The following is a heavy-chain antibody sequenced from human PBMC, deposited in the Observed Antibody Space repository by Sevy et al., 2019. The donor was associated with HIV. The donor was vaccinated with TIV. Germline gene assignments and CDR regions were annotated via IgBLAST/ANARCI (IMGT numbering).Heavy chain of an antibody. CDR1: GFTFSSYS. V-gene: IGHV3-21*01. Sequence: GGSLRLSCAASGFTFSSYSMNWVRQAPGKGLEWVSSISSSSSYIYYADSVKGRFTISRDNAKNSLYLQMNSLRAEDTAVYYCARDATVTRHLTENWFDPWGQGTLVTVSS. CDR2: ISSSSSYI. CDR3: ARDATVTRHLTENWFDP. D-gene: IGHD4-17*01. J-gene: IGHJ5*02.